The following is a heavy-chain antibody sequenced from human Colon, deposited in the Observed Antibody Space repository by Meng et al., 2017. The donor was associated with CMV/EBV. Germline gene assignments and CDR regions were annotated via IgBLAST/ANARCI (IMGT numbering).Heavy chain of an antibody. CDR2: INPDGSST. Sequence: GSLRLSCAASGFTFSNSWMHWVRQGPGKGLLWVSRINPDGSSTSYADSVKGRFTISRDNAKNTVFLQMNSLRAEDTAVYYCALRLRNSDGMDVWGQGTTVTVSS. CDR3: ALRLRNSDGMDV. D-gene: IGHD3-16*01. V-gene: IGHV3-74*01. J-gene: IGHJ6*02. CDR1: GFTFSNSW.